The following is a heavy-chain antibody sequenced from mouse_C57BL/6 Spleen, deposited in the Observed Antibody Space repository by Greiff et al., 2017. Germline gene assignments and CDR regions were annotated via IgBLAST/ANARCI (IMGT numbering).Heavy chain of an antibody. V-gene: IGHV2-2*01. CDR3: ARTLYCDYDGRLYYAMDY. J-gene: IGHJ4*01. Sequence: VQLQQSGPGLVQPSQSLSITCTVSGFSLTSYGVHWVRQSPGKGLEWLGVIWSGGSTDYNAAFISRLSISKDNSKSQVFFKMNSLQADDTAIYYCARTLYCDYDGRLYYAMDYGGQGTSVTVSS. D-gene: IGHD2-4*01. CDR2: IWSGGST. CDR1: GFSLTSYG.